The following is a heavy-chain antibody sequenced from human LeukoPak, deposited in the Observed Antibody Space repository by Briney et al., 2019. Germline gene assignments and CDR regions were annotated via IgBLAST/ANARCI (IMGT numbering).Heavy chain of an antibody. CDR3: ARERYYDSSGYPPRFDP. J-gene: IGHJ5*02. D-gene: IGHD3-22*01. Sequence: ASVKVSCKASGYTFTSYGISWVRQAPGQGLEWMGWISAYNGNTNYAQKLQGRVTMTTDTSTSTAYMELRGLRSDDTAVYYCARERYYDSSGYPPRFDPWGQGTLVTVSS. CDR2: ISAYNGNT. CDR1: GYTFTSYG. V-gene: IGHV1-18*01.